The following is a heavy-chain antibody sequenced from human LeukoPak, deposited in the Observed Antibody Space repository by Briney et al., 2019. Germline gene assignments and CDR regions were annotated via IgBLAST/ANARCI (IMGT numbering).Heavy chain of an antibody. CDR3: AKDPNPFYDFWSGYK. Sequence: GGSLRLSCAASGFTFAGHAMTWLRQAPGKGLEWVSIIGGRDDRTYYADSVEGRFTISRDNSKNILYLQMSSLRAEDTAVYYCAKDPNPFYDFWSGYKWGQGTVVTVSS. J-gene: IGHJ4*02. D-gene: IGHD3-3*01. CDR2: IGGRDDRT. V-gene: IGHV3-23*01. CDR1: GFTFAGHA.